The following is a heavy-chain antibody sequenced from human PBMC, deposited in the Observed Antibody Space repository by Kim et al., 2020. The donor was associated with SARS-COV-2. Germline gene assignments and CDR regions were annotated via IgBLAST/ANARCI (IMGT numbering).Heavy chain of an antibody. CDR1: GGSISSGGYY. D-gene: IGHD6-19*01. J-gene: IGHJ4*02. CDR3: ARGAVAGTSDY. CDR2: IYYSGST. V-gene: IGHV4-31*03. Sequence: SETLSLTCTVSGGSISSGGYYWSWIRQHPGKGLEWIGYIYYSGSTYYNPSLKSRVTISVDTSKNQFSLKLSSVTAADTAVYYCARGAVAGTSDYWGQGTLVTVSS.